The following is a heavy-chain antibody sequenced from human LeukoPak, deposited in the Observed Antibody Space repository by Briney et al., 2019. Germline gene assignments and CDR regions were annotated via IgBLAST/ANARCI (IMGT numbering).Heavy chain of an antibody. V-gene: IGHV1-18*01. CDR2: ISANTGNT. D-gene: IGHD5-12*01. CDR3: ARSSSGYNYRYNYGMDV. CDR1: GYTFTNYG. J-gene: IGHJ6*02. Sequence: ASVKVSCKASGYTFTNYGLFWVRQAPGQGFEWMGWISANTGNTKALQSFKGRVTMTTDTATSTAYMELRSLTSVDTAVYYCARSSSGYNYRYNYGMDVWGRGTTVIVSS.